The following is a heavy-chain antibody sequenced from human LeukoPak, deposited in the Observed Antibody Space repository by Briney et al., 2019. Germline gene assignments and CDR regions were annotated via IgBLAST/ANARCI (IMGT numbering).Heavy chain of an antibody. Sequence: ASVKVSCKASGYTFTGYYMHWVRQAPGQGLEWMGWINPNSGGTNYAQKFQGRVTMTRDTSISTAYMELSRLRSDDTAVYYCGRGGSHPDYYYGMDVWGQGTTVTVSS. V-gene: IGHV1-2*02. CDR1: GYTFTGYY. CDR2: INPNSGGT. CDR3: GRGGSHPDYYYGMDV. D-gene: IGHD1-26*01. J-gene: IGHJ6*02.